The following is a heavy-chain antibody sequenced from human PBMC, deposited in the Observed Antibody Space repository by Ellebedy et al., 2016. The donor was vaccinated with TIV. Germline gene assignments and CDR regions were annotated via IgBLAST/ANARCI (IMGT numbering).Heavy chain of an antibody. CDR1: GDSFSSYA. CDR2: IIPSFAPA. J-gene: IGHJ4*02. Sequence: ASVKVSCKASGDSFSSYAISWVRQAPGQGLEWMGGIIPSFAPANYAQKFQGRVTITADESTSTAYLEVTSLRSEDTAVYYCARMSSGGYEDYWGQGTLVTVSS. V-gene: IGHV1-69*13. CDR3: ARMSSGGYEDY. D-gene: IGHD2-15*01.